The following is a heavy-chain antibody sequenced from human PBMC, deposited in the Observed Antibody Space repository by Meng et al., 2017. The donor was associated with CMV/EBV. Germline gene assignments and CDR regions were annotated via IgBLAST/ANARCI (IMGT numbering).Heavy chain of an antibody. J-gene: IGHJ4*02. CDR1: EFTFSNYA. Sequence: LSLTCAASEFTFSNYAMSWVRQAPGRGLAWISAITASGGSTYYADSVKGRFTVSRDNSKNTLYLQMNSLRAEDTALYYCAKAFSASWYREYYDDWGQGTLVTVSS. V-gene: IGHV3-23*01. CDR2: ITASGGST. CDR3: AKAFSASWYREYYDD. D-gene: IGHD6-13*01.